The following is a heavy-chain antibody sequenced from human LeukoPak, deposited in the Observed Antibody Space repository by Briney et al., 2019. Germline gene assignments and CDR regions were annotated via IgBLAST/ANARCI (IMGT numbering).Heavy chain of an antibody. D-gene: IGHD2/OR15-2a*01. V-gene: IGHV3-33*01. CDR3: AREGPRGNSQFDY. Sequence: HAGGSLRLSCAASGFTFSSYGMHWVRQAPGKGLEWVALIWYDGGNKYYTDSVKGRLTISRDNSKNTLYLQMNSLRAEDTAIYYCAREGPRGNSQFDYWGQGTLVTVSS. CDR1: GFTFSSYG. J-gene: IGHJ4*02. CDR2: IWYDGGNK.